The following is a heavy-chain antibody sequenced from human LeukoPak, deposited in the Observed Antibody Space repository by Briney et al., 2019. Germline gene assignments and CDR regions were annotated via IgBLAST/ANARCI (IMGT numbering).Heavy chain of an antibody. J-gene: IGHJ4*02. CDR2: VSYDGSYE. CDR1: GFTFSSYA. Sequence: GGSLRPSCAASGFTFSSYAMYWVRQAPGEGLEWVAVVSYDGSYEYYIESVKGRFTTSRDNSKNVLYLQMNSLRVEDTAVYYCARELTRRFDYWGQGTLVTVSS. D-gene: IGHD6-6*01. CDR3: ARELTRRFDY. V-gene: IGHV3-30-3*01.